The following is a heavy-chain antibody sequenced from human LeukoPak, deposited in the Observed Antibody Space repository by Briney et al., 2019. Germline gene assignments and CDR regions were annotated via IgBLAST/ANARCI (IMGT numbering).Heavy chain of an antibody. D-gene: IGHD3-3*01. CDR2: FDPEDGEI. V-gene: IGHV1-24*01. CDR3: AAARLNEFWWGY. Sequence: ASMKVSCKVSGDSLNELSMHWVRQSPGKGLEWLGGFDPEDGEIVYAQKFRGRVNMTEDTSTDTAYMSLGSLRPDDTAVYYCAAARLNEFWWGYWGQGTLVTVSS. J-gene: IGHJ4*02. CDR1: GDSLNELS.